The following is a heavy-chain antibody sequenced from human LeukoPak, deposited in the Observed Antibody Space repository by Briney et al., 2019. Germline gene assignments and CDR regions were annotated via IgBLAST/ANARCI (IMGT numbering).Heavy chain of an antibody. Sequence: GESLKISCKGSGYSFTSYWISWVRQMPGKGLEWMGRIDPSDSYTNYSPSFQGHVTISADKSISTAYLQWSSLKASDTAMYYCARLRSLVRGIIEDAFDIWGQGTWSPSLQ. D-gene: IGHD3-10*01. CDR1: GYSFTSYW. CDR2: IDPSDSYT. J-gene: IGHJ3*02. V-gene: IGHV5-10-1*01. CDR3: ARLRSLVRGIIEDAFDI.